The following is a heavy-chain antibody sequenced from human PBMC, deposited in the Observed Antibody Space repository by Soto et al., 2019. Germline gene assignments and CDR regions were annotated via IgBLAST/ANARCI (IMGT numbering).Heavy chain of an antibody. Sequence: QVQLQESGPGLVKPSETLSLTSTVFGGSVSSGAYYWTWIRQAPEKGLEWIGYISFTGDTTYNPSLRSRVAIAVDTSKNQFSLRLRSATAADTALYYCSRGGLYYESMIWGQGTLVTVSP. CDR2: ISFTGDT. CDR3: SRGGLYYESMI. D-gene: IGHD3-22*01. CDR1: GGSVSSGAYY. V-gene: IGHV4-61*08. J-gene: IGHJ4*02.